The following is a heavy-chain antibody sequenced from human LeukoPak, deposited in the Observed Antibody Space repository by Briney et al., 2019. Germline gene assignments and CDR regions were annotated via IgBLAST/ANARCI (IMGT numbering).Heavy chain of an antibody. CDR2: IYHSGST. CDR3: ARVPPDYNDLHDALDL. V-gene: IGHV4-4*02. CDR1: GGSISSSNW. J-gene: IGHJ3*01. Sequence: SETLSLTCAVSGGSISSSNWWSWVRQPPGKGLEWIGEIYHSGSTNYNPSLKSRVTISVDKSKNQFSLKLSSLTAADTAVYYCARVPPDYNDLHDALDLWGQGTVVTVSS. D-gene: IGHD4-17*01.